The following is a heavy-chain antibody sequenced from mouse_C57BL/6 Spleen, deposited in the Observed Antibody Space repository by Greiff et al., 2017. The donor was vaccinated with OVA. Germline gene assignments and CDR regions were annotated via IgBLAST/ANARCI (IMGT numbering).Heavy chain of an antibody. CDR3: ARECLTAQAYFDY. Sequence: EVKLVESGGGLVKPGGSLKLSCAASGFTFSSYAMSWVRQTPEKRLEWVANISDGGSYTYYPDNVKGRFTISRDNAKNNLYLQMSHLKSEDTAMYYCARECLTAQAYFDYWGQGTTLTVSS. CDR1: GFTFSSYA. CDR2: ISDGGSYT. D-gene: IGHD3-2*02. J-gene: IGHJ2*01. V-gene: IGHV5-4*01.